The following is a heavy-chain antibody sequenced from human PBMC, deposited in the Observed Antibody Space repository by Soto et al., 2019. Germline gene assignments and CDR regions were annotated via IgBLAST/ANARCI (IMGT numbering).Heavy chain of an antibody. CDR3: TSTGGDTWHLY. Sequence: GGSLRLSCVGSGFTFSNGWMNWVRQAPGEGLEWVGRIKSRAEGGTLDYAAPVKGRFTISRDDSADTVFLQMSSLRTEDTGTYYFTSTGGDTWHLYWGQGRLVTVSS. J-gene: IGHJ4*02. V-gene: IGHV3-15*07. CDR2: IKSRAEGGTL. CDR1: GFTFSNGW. D-gene: IGHD1-1*01.